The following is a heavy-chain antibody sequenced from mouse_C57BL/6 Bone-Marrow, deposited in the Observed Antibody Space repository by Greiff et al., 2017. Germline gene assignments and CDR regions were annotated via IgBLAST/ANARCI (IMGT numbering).Heavy chain of an antibody. V-gene: IGHV5-6*01. CDR2: ISSGGSYT. Sequence: EVKLVESGGDLVKPGGSLKLSCAASGFTFSSYGMSWVRQTPDKRLEWVATISSGGSYTYYPDSVKGRFTISRDNAKNTLYLQMSSLKSEDTAMYYCARHTLTTVVAFDYWGQGTTLTVSS. CDR1: GFTFSSYG. CDR3: ARHTLTTVVAFDY. D-gene: IGHD1-1*01. J-gene: IGHJ2*01.